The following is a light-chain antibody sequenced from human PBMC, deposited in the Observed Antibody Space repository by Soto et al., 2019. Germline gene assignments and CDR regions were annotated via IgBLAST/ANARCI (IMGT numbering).Light chain of an antibody. J-gene: IGLJ1*01. Sequence: QSVLPQPASVSGSPGQSITISCTGTSSDVGEYNSVSWYQQHPGKAPKLIIYEVTNRPSGVSDRFSGSKSGNTASLTISGLQAEDEADYYCSSYTSSSTYVFGVGTKVTVL. CDR1: SSDVGEYNS. CDR3: SSYTSSSTYV. CDR2: EVT. V-gene: IGLV2-14*01.